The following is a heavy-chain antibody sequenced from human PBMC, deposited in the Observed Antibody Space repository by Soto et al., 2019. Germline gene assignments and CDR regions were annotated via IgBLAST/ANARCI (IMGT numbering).Heavy chain of an antibody. CDR1: GYTFTSSG. CDR2: ISNYNGNT. CDR3: AGAASENYGSQYFHH. Sequence: QIQLVQSGAEVKEPGASVKVSCRASGYTFTSSGISWVRQAPGQGPEWMGWISNYNGNTNSAQKFQDRVTMTTDTSTSTAYMELRSLRSDDTAVYFCAGAASENYGSQYFHHWGQGTLVTVSS. D-gene: IGHD3-10*01. J-gene: IGHJ1*01. V-gene: IGHV1-18*04.